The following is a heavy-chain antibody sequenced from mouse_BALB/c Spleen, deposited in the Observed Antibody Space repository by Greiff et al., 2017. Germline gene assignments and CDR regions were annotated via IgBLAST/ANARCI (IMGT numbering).Heavy chain of an antibody. J-gene: IGHJ3*01. CDR2: INPSNGGT. CDR3: YYDCDGGAWFAY. V-gene: IGHV1S81*02. CDR1: GYTFTSYY. Sequence: QVQLQQPGAELVKPGASVKLSCKASGYTFTSYYMYWVKQRPGQGLEWIGGINPSNGGTNFNEMFKSKATLTVDKSSSTDYMQLSSLTSEDSAVYYCYYDCDGGAWFAYWGQGTLVTVSA. D-gene: IGHD2-4*01.